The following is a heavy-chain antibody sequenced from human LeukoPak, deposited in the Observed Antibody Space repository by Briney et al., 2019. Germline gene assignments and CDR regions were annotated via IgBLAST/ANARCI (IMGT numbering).Heavy chain of an antibody. D-gene: IGHD6-6*01. CDR3: TRSSSVYYYYMDV. Sequence: PGGSLRLSCAASGFTFSSYEMNWVRQAPGKGLEWVGFIRSKAYGGTTEYAASVKGRFTISRDDSKSIAYLQMNSLKTEDTAVYYCTRSSSVYYYYMDVWGKGTTVTVSS. J-gene: IGHJ6*03. CDR1: GFTFSSYE. V-gene: IGHV3-49*04. CDR2: IRSKAYGGTT.